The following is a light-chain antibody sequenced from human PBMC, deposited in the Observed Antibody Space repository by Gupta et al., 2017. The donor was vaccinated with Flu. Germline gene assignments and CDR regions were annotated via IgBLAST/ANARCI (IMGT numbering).Light chain of an antibody. V-gene: IGLV1-51*02. CDR1: SLNIGNNY. CDR2: EDN. J-gene: IGLJ2*01. CDR3: GTGESSRNVV. Sequence: NVTRSGSGSSLNIGNNYVAWDQQLAGTAHKLLIYEDNKRPAGIPDRFSGSKSGTAATLGITGRQKGDEDDYYCGTGESSRNVVFGGGTKLTVL.